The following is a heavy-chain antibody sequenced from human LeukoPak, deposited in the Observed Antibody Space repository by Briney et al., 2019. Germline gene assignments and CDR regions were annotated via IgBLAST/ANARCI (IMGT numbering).Heavy chain of an antibody. V-gene: IGHV3-21*04. CDR1: GFTFSSYS. D-gene: IGHD3-3*01. Sequence: GGSLRLSCAASGFTFSSYSMNWVRQAPGKGLEWVSSISTSSSYIDYADSVKGRFTISRDNSKNTLYLQMNSLRAEDTAVYYCAKARDLYYFDYWGQGTLVTVSS. CDR3: AKARDLYYFDY. J-gene: IGHJ4*02. CDR2: ISTSSSYI.